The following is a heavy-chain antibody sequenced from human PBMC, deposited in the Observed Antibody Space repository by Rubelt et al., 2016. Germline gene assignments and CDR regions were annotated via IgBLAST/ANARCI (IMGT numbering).Heavy chain of an antibody. J-gene: IGHJ4*02. V-gene: IGHV4-38-2*02. Sequence: QVQLQESGPGLVKPSETLSLTCTVSGYSISSGYFWGWIRQPPGKGLEWIGSIYHSGSTYYNPSLKSRFTISVDTSKSQFSLKLSSVTAADTAVYYCARADYDSSGYYADHFEYWGQGTLVTVSS. CDR3: ARADYDSSGYYADHFEY. CDR2: IYHSGST. CDR1: GYSISSGYF. D-gene: IGHD3-22*01.